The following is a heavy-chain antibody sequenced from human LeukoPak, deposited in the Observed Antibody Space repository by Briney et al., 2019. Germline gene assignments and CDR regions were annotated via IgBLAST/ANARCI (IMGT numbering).Heavy chain of an antibody. CDR2: IYTSGST. CDR1: GGSISSYY. Sequence: PSETLSLTCTVSGGSISSYYWSWIRQPAGKGLEWIGRIYTSGSTNYNPSLKSRVTMSVDTSKNQFSLKLSSVTAADTAVYYCASYYYDSSGYLHFDYWGQGTLVTVSS. J-gene: IGHJ4*02. CDR3: ASYYYDSSGYLHFDY. D-gene: IGHD3-22*01. V-gene: IGHV4-4*07.